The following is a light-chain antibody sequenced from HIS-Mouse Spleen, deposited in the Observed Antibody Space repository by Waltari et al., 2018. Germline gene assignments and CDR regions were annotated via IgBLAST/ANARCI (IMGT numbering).Light chain of an antibody. Sequence: QSALTQPASVSGSPGQSITISCTGTSSVVGGYNSVSWYQQHPGNAPKLMIYEVSNRPSGVSNRFSGSKSGNTASLTISGLQAEDEADYYCSSYTSSSTQVFGGGTKLTVL. CDR1: SSVVGGYNS. V-gene: IGLV2-14*01. CDR3: SSYTSSSTQV. CDR2: EVS. J-gene: IGLJ3*02.